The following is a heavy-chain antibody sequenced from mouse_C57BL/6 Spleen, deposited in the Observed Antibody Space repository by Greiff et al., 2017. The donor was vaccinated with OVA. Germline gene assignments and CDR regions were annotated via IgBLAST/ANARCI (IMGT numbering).Heavy chain of an antibody. D-gene: IGHD2-12*01. CDR2: IRSKSNNYAT. V-gene: IGHV10-1*01. CDR3: VYDGAEGYAMDY. CDR1: GFSFNTYA. Sequence: EVQLVESGGGLVQPKGSLKLSCAASGFSFNTYAMNWVRQAPGQGLEWVARIRSKSNNYATYYADSVKDRFTISRDDSESMLYLQMNNLKTEDTAMDYCVYDGAEGYAMDYWGQGTSVTVST. J-gene: IGHJ4*01.